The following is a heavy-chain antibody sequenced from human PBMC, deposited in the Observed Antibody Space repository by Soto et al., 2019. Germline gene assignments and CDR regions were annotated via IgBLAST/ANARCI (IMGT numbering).Heavy chain of an antibody. V-gene: IGHV3-11*04. Sequence: GSLRLSCAASGFTFSDYYMSWIRQAPGKGLEWLSYISDSGNTIYYADSVKGRFTISRDNAKNSLYLQMNSLRAEDTAVYYCARALGIPNWFDPWGQGTLVTVSS. CDR3: ARALGIPNWFDP. CDR1: GFTFSDYY. J-gene: IGHJ5*02. CDR2: ISDSGNTI. D-gene: IGHD3-16*01.